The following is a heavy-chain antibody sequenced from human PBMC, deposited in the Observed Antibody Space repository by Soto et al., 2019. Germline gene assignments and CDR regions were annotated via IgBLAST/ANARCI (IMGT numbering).Heavy chain of an antibody. CDR1: GYTFTSYG. CDR3: ARDIGGGGYYDSSGYYFTLDY. Sequence: ASVKVSCKASGYTFTSYGISWVRQAPGQGLEWMGWISAYNGNTNYAQKLQGRVTMTTDTSTSTAYMELRSLRSDDTAVYYCARDIGGGGYYDSSGYYFTLDYWGQGTLVTVSS. J-gene: IGHJ4*02. D-gene: IGHD3-22*01. V-gene: IGHV1-18*01. CDR2: ISAYNGNT.